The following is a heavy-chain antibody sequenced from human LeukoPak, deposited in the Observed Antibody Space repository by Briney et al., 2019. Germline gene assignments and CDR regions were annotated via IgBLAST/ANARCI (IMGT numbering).Heavy chain of an antibody. CDR2: ISSNGGST. J-gene: IGHJ4*02. CDR3: AREWDTATVPDY. D-gene: IGHD5-18*01. Sequence: PGGSLRLSCAASGFTFSSYAMHWVRQAPGKGLEYVSAISSNGGSTYYANSVKGRFTISRDNSKNTLYLQMGSLRAEDMAVYYCAREWDTATVPDYWGQGTLVTVSS. CDR1: GFTFSSYA. V-gene: IGHV3-64*01.